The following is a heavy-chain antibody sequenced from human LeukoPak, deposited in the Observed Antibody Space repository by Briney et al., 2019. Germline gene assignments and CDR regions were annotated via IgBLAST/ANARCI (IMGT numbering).Heavy chain of an antibody. CDR3: ARRAAGTGGVRYFDY. V-gene: IGHV4-39*01. CDR1: GGSISSSSYY. Sequence: SETLSLTCTVSGGSISSSSYYWGWIRQPPGKGLEWIGSIYYSGSTYYNPSLKSRVTISVDTSKNQFSLKLSSVTAADTAVYYCARRAAGTGGVRYFDYRGQGTLVTVSS. D-gene: IGHD6-13*01. J-gene: IGHJ4*02. CDR2: IYYSGST.